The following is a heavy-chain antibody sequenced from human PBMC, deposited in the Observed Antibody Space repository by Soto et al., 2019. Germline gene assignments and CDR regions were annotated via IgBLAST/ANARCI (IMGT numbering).Heavy chain of an antibody. Sequence: QVQLVQSGAEVKKPGASVKVSCKASGYTFTSYGISWVRQAPGQGLEWMGWISAYNGNTNYAQKLQGRVTMTTDTSXTTSYXXLRSLRSDDTAVYYCARVGARYYDSSGYYYKDFDYWGQGTLVTVSS. D-gene: IGHD3-22*01. CDR2: ISAYNGNT. CDR1: GYTFTSYG. V-gene: IGHV1-18*01. CDR3: ARVGARYYDSSGYYYKDFDY. J-gene: IGHJ4*02.